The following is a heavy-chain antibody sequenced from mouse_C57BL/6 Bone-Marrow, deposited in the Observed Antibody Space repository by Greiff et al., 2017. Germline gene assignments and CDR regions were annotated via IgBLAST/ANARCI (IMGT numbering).Heavy chain of an antibody. CDR1: GFNIKDDY. D-gene: IGHD1-1*01. CDR2: IYPENGDT. J-gene: IGHJ1*03. V-gene: IGHV14-4*01. Sequence: VQLQQSGAELVRPGASVKLSCTASGFNIKDDYMHWVKQRPEQGLEWIGWIYPENGDTEYASKFQGKATITADTSSNTAYLQLSSLTSEDTAVYYCTTRVYYGSSYWYFDVWGTGTTVTVSS. CDR3: TTRVYYGSSYWYFDV.